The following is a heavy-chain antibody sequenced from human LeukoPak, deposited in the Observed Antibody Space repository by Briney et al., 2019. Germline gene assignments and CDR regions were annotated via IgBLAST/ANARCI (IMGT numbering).Heavy chain of an antibody. V-gene: IGHV3-53*01. J-gene: IGHJ5*02. D-gene: IGHD1-26*01. CDR1: GFTVSSND. CDR2: ICGGGSS. CDR3: AKDHYPNNWFCP. Sequence: GGSLRLSCAASGFTVSSNDMSWVRQAPGTGLEWVSAICGGGSSYYAFSVKGRFPISRDNSKNMFYLQKNNLRSEDTTVYYYAKDHYPNNWFCPWGPVILVT.